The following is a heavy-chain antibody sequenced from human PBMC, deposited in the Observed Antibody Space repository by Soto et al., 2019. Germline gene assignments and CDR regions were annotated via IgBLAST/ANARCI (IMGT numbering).Heavy chain of an antibody. J-gene: IGHJ4*02. CDR1: GITSSSYA. CDR2: ISGSGGST. CDR3: ARGLDRG. D-gene: IGHD3-22*01. V-gene: IGHV3-23*01. Sequence: EIQLLESGGGWVQPGGSRRLSCAVSGITSSSYAMSWVRQAPGKGLEWVSGISGSGGSTYHADSVKGRFTISRDNSKNMLYLQMDSLRAEDTAVYYCARGLDRGWGQGTLVTVSS.